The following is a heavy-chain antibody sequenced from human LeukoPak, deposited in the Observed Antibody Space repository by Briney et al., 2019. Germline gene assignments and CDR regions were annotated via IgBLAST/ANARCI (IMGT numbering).Heavy chain of an antibody. CDR3: ARERGYGSGTYDGDY. D-gene: IGHD3-10*01. CDR1: GGSISSSSYY. V-gene: IGHV4-39*07. J-gene: IGHJ4*02. Sequence: SETLSLTRTVSGGSISSSSYYRGWIRQPPGKGLEWIGSIYYSGSTYYNPSLKSRVTISVDTSKNQFSLKLSSVTAADTAVYYCARERGYGSGTYDGDYWGQGTLVTVSS. CDR2: IYYSGST.